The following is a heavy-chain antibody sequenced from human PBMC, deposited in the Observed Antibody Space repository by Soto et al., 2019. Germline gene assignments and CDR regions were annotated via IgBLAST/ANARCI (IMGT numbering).Heavy chain of an antibody. CDR1: GYTFTGYY. Sequence: QVQLVQSGAEVKKPGASVKVSCKASGYTFTGYYMHWVRQAPGQGLEWMGWINPNSGGTNYAQKFQGWVTMTRYTSISTAYMELSRLRSDDTAVYYCARVGGPGTYYDFWSGYSHWGQGTLVTVSS. D-gene: IGHD3-3*01. V-gene: IGHV1-2*04. CDR3: ARVGGPGTYYDFWSGYSH. J-gene: IGHJ4*02. CDR2: INPNSGGT.